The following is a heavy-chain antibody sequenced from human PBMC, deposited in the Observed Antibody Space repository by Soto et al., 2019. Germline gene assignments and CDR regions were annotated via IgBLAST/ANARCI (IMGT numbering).Heavy chain of an antibody. Sequence: SETLSLTCAVYGGSFSGYYWSWIRQPPGKGLEWIGEINHSGSTNYNPSLKSRVTISVDTSKNQFSLKLSSVTAADTAVYYCARAARVRGVIGYYGMDVWGQGTTVTVSS. V-gene: IGHV4-34*01. J-gene: IGHJ6*02. CDR3: ARAARVRGVIGYYGMDV. CDR1: GGSFSGYY. CDR2: INHSGST. D-gene: IGHD3-10*02.